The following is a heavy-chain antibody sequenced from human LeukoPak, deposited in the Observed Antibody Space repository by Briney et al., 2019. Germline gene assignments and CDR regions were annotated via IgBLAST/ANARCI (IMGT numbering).Heavy chain of an antibody. CDR3: ARTHYYDSSDYYQRGPVWFDP. J-gene: IGHJ5*02. Sequence: NPSETLTLTCTVSGGSISSSSYYWGWIRQPPGKGLEWIGSIYYSGSTYYNPSLKSRVTMSVDTSKNQFSLKLTSVTAADTAVYYCARTHYYDSSDYYQRGPVWFDPWGQGTLVTVSS. CDR2: IYYSGST. CDR1: GGSISSSSYY. V-gene: IGHV4-39*07. D-gene: IGHD3-22*01.